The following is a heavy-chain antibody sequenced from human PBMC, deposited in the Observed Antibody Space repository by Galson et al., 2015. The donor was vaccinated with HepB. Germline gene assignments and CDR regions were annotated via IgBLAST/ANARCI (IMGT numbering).Heavy chain of an antibody. CDR3: ARAGLVVVPAAIPGYYYYMDV. V-gene: IGHV1-18*01. J-gene: IGHJ6*03. D-gene: IGHD2-2*02. Sequence: SVKVSCKAPGYTFTSYGISWVRQAPGQGLEWMGWISAYNGNTNYAQKLQGRVTMTTDTSTSTAYMELRSLRSDDTAVYYCARAGLVVVPAAIPGYYYYMDVWGKGTTVTVSS. CDR1: GYTFTSYG. CDR2: ISAYNGNT.